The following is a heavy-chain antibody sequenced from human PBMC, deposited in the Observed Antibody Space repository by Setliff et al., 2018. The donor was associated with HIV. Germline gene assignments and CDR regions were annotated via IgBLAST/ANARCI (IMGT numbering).Heavy chain of an antibody. CDR2: ISVNKGHT. D-gene: IGHD3-22*01. Sequence: ASVKVSCKASGYPFNTYDITWVRQAPGQGLEWMGWISVNKGHTNYAQKFQDRVTMTTDTSTSTAYMELTGLRSDDTAAYYCARDDSSGYYPSWAFDLWGQGTMVTVS. CDR3: ARDDSSGYYPSWAFDL. CDR1: GYPFNTYD. V-gene: IGHV1-18*04. J-gene: IGHJ3*01.